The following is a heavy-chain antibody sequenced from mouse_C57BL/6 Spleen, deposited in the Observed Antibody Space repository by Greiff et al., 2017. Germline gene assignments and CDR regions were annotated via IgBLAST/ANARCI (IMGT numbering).Heavy chain of an antibody. CDR2: IYPGSGST. CDR3: ARSVTGTDY. J-gene: IGHJ2*01. V-gene: IGHV1-55*01. Sequence: QVQLQQPGAELVKPGASVKMSCKASGYTFTSYWITWVKQRPGQGLEWIGDIYPGSGSTNYNEKFKSKATLTVDTSASTAYMQLSSLTSEASAVYYCARSVTGTDYWGQGTTLTVSS. D-gene: IGHD4-1*01. CDR1: GYTFTSYW.